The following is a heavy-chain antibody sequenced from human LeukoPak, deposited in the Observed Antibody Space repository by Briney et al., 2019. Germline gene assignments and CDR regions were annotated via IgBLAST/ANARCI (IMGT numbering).Heavy chain of an antibody. J-gene: IGHJ4*02. Sequence: GGSLRLSCAASGFTFSSYGMHWVRQAPGKGLEWVSSISSSSSYIYYADSVKGRFTISRDNAKNSLYLQMNSLRAEDTAVYYCASDGGYDWGLHFDYWGQGTLVTVSS. CDR3: ASDGGYDWGLHFDY. CDR1: GFTFSSYG. D-gene: IGHD5-12*01. V-gene: IGHV3-21*01. CDR2: ISSSSSYI.